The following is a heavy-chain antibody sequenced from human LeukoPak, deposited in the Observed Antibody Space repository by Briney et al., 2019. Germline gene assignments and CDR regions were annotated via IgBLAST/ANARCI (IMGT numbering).Heavy chain of an antibody. D-gene: IGHD1-20*01. J-gene: IGHJ4*02. V-gene: IGHV4-59*01. CDR1: GGSISSYY. Sequence: SETLSLTCTVSGGSISSYYWSWIRQPPGKGLEWIGYIYYSGSTNYNPSLKSRVTISVDTSKNQFSLKLSSVTAADTAVYYCARVSMTGTTNFDYWGQGTLVTVSS. CDR3: ARVSMTGTTNFDY. CDR2: IYYSGST.